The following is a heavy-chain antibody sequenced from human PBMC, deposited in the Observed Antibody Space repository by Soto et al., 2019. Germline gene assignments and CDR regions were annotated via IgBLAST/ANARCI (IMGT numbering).Heavy chain of an antibody. CDR1: GFTFSSYS. CDR2: ISSSSSTI. Sequence: EVQLVESGGGLVQPGGSLRLSCAASGFTFSSYSMNWVRQAPGKGLEWVSYISSSSSTIYYADSVKGRFTISRDNANNSIYLQINSLRAEDSAVYYWARHPERIAEIGWFDPWGQGTLVTVSS. CDR3: ARHPERIAEIGWFDP. D-gene: IGHD6-13*01. V-gene: IGHV3-48*01. J-gene: IGHJ5*02.